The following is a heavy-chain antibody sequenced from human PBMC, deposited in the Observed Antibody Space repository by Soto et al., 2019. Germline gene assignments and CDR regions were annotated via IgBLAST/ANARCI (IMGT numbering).Heavy chain of an antibody. D-gene: IGHD3-3*01. J-gene: IGHJ4*02. CDR1: GYTFSRHG. CDR2: SGNT. Sequence: QVQLVQSGAEVKKPGASVTVSCKASGYTFSRHGISWVRQAPGQGLEWMAWSGNTNYAQKFQGRLTLTTNPSTSTAYIELRNLRSDDTAVYYCARGADDFSSAYYYEYWGQGTLVTVSS. V-gene: IGHV1-18*04. CDR3: ARGADDFSSAYYYEY.